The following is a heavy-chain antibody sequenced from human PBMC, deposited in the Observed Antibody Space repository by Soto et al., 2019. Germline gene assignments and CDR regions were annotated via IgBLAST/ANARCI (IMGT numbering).Heavy chain of an antibody. Sequence: EVQLVESGGGLVQPGRSLRLSCTGSGFTLGAYAMSWVRQAPGKGLEWVGSIRSRAYGGTTEYAASVKGRFTISRDASKIIAYLHMDSLKTEDTAMYFCARYRLAADLSDFDYWGQGTLVSVSS. D-gene: IGHD6-25*01. V-gene: IGHV3-49*04. CDR1: GFTLGAYA. CDR3: ARYRLAADLSDFDY. J-gene: IGHJ4*02. CDR2: IRSRAYGGTT.